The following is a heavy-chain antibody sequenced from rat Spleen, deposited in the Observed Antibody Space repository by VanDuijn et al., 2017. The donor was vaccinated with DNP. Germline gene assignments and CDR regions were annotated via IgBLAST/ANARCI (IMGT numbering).Heavy chain of an antibody. CDR1: GFTFSNYG. D-gene: IGHD1-9*01. CDR2: ITTNGGTT. Sequence: EVQLVESGGGLEQPGRSLKLSCAASGFTFSNYGMAWVRQAPKTGLEWVATITTNGGTTYYRDSVKGRFIISRDNAKNILYLQMDSLRSEDSATYYCTKTYYGYNPHWFTYWGQGTLVTVSS. CDR3: TKTYYGYNPHWFTY. J-gene: IGHJ3*01. V-gene: IGHV5S13*01.